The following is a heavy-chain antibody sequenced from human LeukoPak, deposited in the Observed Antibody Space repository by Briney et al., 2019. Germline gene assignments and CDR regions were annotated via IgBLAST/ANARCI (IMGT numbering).Heavy chain of an antibody. J-gene: IGHJ6*03. CDR1: GFTFRSFA. Sequence: PGGSLRLSCAASGFTFRSFAMSWVRQARGKGLEWVSGIIGSGRTTFYADSVKGRFTISRDNSKNTLYLQMNSLRAEDTAIYYCAKKEGDTYFSWYMDVWGKGTTVTVSS. CDR3: AKKEGDTYFSWYMDV. V-gene: IGHV3-23*01. D-gene: IGHD2-21*01. CDR2: IIGSGRTT.